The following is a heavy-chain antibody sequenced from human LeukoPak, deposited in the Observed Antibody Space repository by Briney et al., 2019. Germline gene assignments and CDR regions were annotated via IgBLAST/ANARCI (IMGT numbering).Heavy chain of an antibody. CDR1: GGSISSYY. CDR3: ARGYGGNSDFDY. D-gene: IGHD4-23*01. CDR2: IYYSGST. Sequence: PSETLSLTCTVSGGSISSYYWSWIRQPPGKGLEWIGYIYYSGSTNYNPSLKSRVTISVDTSKNQFSLKLSSATAADTAVYYCARGYGGNSDFDYWGQGTLVTVSS. J-gene: IGHJ4*02. V-gene: IGHV4-59*01.